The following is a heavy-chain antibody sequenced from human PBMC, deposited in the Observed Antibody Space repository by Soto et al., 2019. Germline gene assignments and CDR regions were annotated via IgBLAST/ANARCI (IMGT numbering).Heavy chain of an antibody. J-gene: IGHJ4*02. CDR3: SKGSLSFDF. Sequence: PVGSLRLSCAASVFMFRNYAMNWVRQAPGKGLEWVSFVSANADGTFYADSVKGRFSISRDNSKNILYLQMNNLRVEDTAIYYCSKGSLSFDFWGPGTLVTVSS. CDR2: VSANADGT. CDR1: VFMFRNYA. V-gene: IGHV3-23*01.